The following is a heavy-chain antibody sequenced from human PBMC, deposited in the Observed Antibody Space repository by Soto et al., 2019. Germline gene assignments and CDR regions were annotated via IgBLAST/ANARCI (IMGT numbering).Heavy chain of an antibody. V-gene: IGHV4-31*03. CDR2: IYYSGST. Sequence: QVQLQESGPGLVKPSQTLSLTCTVSGGSISSGGYYWSWIRQHPGKVLEWIGYIYYSGSTYYNPSLKSRVTISVDTSKNQFSLKLSSVTAADTAVYYCAASSSWAHNWFDPWGQGTLVTVSS. CDR3: AASSSWAHNWFDP. J-gene: IGHJ5*02. D-gene: IGHD6-13*01. CDR1: GGSISSGGYY.